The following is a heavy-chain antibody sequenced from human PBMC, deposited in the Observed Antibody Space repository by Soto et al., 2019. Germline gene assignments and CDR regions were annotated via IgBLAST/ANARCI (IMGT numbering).Heavy chain of an antibody. Sequence: ASVKVSCKTSGYTFTTYGISWVRQAPGQGLEWMGWISTYSSNTNSAQNLQGRVTMTIDTSTSTAYMELRSLRSDDTAIYYCARDYGSRKSQELDYWGQGTQVTV. CDR2: ISTYSSNT. D-gene: IGHD3-10*01. J-gene: IGHJ4*02. CDR1: GYTFTTYG. CDR3: ARDYGSRKSQELDY. V-gene: IGHV1-18*04.